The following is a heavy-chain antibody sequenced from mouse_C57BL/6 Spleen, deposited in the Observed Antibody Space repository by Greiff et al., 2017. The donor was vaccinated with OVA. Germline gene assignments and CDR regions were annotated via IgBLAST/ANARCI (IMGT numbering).Heavy chain of an antibody. CDR3: ARLYSSGYFDY. V-gene: IGHV1-69*01. CDR1: GYTFTRYW. CDR2: FDPSDSYT. J-gene: IGHJ2*01. Sequence: QVQLQQSGAELVMPGASVTLSCKASGYTFTRYWMHWVKQRPGQGLEWIGEFDPSDSYTNYNQKFKGKSTLTVDKSSSTAYMQLSSLTSEDSAVYYCARLYSSGYFDYWGQGTTLTVSS. D-gene: IGHD3-2*02.